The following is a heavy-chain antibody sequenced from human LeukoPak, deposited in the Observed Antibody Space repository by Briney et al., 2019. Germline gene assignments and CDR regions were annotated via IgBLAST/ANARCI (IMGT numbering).Heavy chain of an antibody. CDR3: ARLDV. Sequence: SETLSLTCAVYGGSFSGYYWSWIRQPPGKGLEWIGEINHSGSTNYNPSLKSRVTISVDTSKNQFSLKLSSVTAADTAVYYRARLDVWGKGTTVTVSS. J-gene: IGHJ6*04. V-gene: IGHV4-34*01. CDR1: GGSFSGYY. CDR2: INHSGST.